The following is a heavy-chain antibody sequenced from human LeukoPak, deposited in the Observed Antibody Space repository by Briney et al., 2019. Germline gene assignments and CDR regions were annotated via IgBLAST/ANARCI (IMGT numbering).Heavy chain of an antibody. Sequence: GGSLRLSCAASGFTFSDYYMTWIRQAPGKGLEWVSYISNSGTIIYYADSVKGWFTISRDNAKNSLYLQMNSLRAEDTAVYYCARGDHYSGTSGLFDCWGQGTLVTVSS. CDR3: ARGDHYSGTSGLFDC. V-gene: IGHV3-11*01. J-gene: IGHJ4*02. CDR1: GFTFSDYY. CDR2: ISNSGTII. D-gene: IGHD3-22*01.